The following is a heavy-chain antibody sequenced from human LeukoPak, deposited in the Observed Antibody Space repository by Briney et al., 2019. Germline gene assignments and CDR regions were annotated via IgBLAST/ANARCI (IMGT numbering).Heavy chain of an antibody. CDR3: ARGRSNEYGDYDY. CDR2: INQSGST. J-gene: IGHJ4*02. D-gene: IGHD4-17*01. V-gene: IGHV4-34*01. CDR1: GGSFSGYS. Sequence: SETLSLTCAVYGGSFSGYSWSWIRQPPGKGLEWIGEINQSGSTSYNPSVRSRVTVSEDTSINQFSLKLNSVTAADTAVYYCARGRSNEYGDYDYWGQGTLVTVSS.